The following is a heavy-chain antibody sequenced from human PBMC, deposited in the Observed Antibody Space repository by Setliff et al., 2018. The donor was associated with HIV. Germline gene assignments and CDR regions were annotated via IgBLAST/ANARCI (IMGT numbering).Heavy chain of an antibody. CDR1: GFTFSSYS. V-gene: IGHV3-23*01. J-gene: IGHJ6*03. CDR2: ISGSGIST. Sequence: PGGSLRLSCAASGFTFSSYSMNWVRQAPGQGLEWVSIISGSGISTYYADSVKGRFTISRDDSKNTLFLQMNSLGAEDTAVYYCAKEVKQWLVQANYYYYYMDVWGKGTTVTVSS. D-gene: IGHD6-19*01. CDR3: AKEVKQWLVQANYYYYYMDV.